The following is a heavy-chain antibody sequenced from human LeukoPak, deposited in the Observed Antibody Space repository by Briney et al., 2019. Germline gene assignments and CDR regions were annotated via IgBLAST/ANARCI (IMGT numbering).Heavy chain of an antibody. CDR1: GFTFSSYA. Sequence: KPGGSLRLSCAASGFTFSSYAMNWVRQAPGKGLEWVSYISSSSSTIYYADSVKGRFTISRDNAKNSLYLQMNSLRAEDTAVYYCARDRRGIAFDYWGQGTLVTVSS. CDR2: ISSSSSTI. V-gene: IGHV3-48*01. J-gene: IGHJ4*02. D-gene: IGHD3-16*01. CDR3: ARDRRGIAFDY.